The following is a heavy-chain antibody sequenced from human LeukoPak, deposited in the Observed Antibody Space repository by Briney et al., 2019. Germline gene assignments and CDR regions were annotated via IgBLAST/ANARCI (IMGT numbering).Heavy chain of an antibody. CDR1: GFTFSSYG. V-gene: IGHV3-30*03. J-gene: IGHJ4*02. CDR2: ISYDGSNK. CDR3: ASPGGSSWDLDY. Sequence: PGRSLRLSCAASGFTFSSYGMHWVRPAPGKGLEWVAVISYDGSNKYYADSVKGRFTISRDNSKNTLYLQMNSLRAEDTAVYYCASPGGSSWDLDYWGQGTLVTVSS. D-gene: IGHD6-13*01.